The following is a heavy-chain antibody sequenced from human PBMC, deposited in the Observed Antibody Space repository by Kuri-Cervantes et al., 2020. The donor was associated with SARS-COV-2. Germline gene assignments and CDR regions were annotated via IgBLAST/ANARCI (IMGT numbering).Heavy chain of an antibody. V-gene: IGHV3-74*01. D-gene: IGHD2-2*01. J-gene: IGHJ3*02. CDR3: AVGYCSSTSCYGSAFDI. CDR2: ISDDGSTT. CDR1: EFTFNMHW. Sequence: GESLKISCAASEFTFNMHWMHWVRQAPGKGLVWVSRISDDGSTTNYADSVKGRFTISRDNAKNSLYLQMNSLRDEDTAVYYCAVGYCSSTSCYGSAFDIWGQGTMVTVSS.